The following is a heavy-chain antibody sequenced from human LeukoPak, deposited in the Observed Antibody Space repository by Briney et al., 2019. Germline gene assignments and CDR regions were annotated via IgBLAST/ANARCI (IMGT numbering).Heavy chain of an antibody. CDR2: IYYSGST. D-gene: IGHD6-6*01. CDR1: GGSISSYY. J-gene: IGHJ6*03. CDR3: ARGIAALSGYYYYYYMDV. V-gene: IGHV4-59*01. Sequence: SETLSLTCTVSGGSISSYYWSWIRQPPGKGLEWIGYIYYSGSTNYNPSLKSRVTISVDTSKNQFSLKLSSVTAADTAVYYCARGIAALSGYYYYYYMDVWGKGTTVTVSS.